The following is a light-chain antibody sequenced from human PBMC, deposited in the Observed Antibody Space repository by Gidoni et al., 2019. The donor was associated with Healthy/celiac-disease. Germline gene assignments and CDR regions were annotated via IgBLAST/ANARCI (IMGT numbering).Light chain of an antibody. J-gene: IGKJ2*01. CDR3: QQNNSSPGYT. V-gene: IGKV1-39*01. CDR1: QSISSY. CDR2: AAS. Sequence: LPMTQSPSSLSASVGDRVTLTCRASQSISSYLTWYQQKPGKAPKLLIYAASSLESGVPSRFSGSGSGTDFTLTISSLQPEDFATYYCQQNNSSPGYTFGQGTKLEIK.